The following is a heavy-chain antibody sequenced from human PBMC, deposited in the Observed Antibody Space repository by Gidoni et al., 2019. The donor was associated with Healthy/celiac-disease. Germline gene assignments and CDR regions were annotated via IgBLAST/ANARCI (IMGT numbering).Heavy chain of an antibody. V-gene: IGHV1-69*01. CDR3: YLSDRLSYSSGWGLDY. Sequence: QVQLVQSGAEVKKPGSSVKVSCKASGGTFSSYAISWVRQAPGQGLEWMGGIIPIFGTANYAQKFQGRVTITADESTSTAYMELSSLRSEDTAVYYCYLSDRLSYSSGWGLDYWGQGTLVTVSS. D-gene: IGHD6-19*01. CDR2: IIPIFGTA. J-gene: IGHJ4*02. CDR1: GGTFSSYA.